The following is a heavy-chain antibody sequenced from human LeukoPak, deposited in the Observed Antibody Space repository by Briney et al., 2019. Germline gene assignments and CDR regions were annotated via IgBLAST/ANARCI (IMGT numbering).Heavy chain of an antibody. Sequence: GGSLRLSCAASGFTFSNAWMSWVRQAPGKGLEWVGRIKSKTDGGTTDYAAPVKGRFTISRDDSKNTLYLQMNSLKTEDTAVYYCTTDSVYSSSWDRVDYWGQGTLVTVSS. CDR3: TTDSVYSSSWDRVDY. J-gene: IGHJ4*02. D-gene: IGHD6-13*01. CDR1: GFTFSNAW. CDR2: IKSKTDGGTT. V-gene: IGHV3-15*01.